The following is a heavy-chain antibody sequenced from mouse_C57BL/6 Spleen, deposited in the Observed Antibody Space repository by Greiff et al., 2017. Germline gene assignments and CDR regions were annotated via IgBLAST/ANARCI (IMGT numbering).Heavy chain of an antibody. Sequence: QVQLKQSGPGLVAPSQSLSITCTVSGFSLTSYGVHWVRQPPGKGLEWLVVIWSDGSTTYNSALKSRLSISKANSKIQVFLNMNSLQTDDTAMYFCARHGAITEWYFDVWGTGTTVTVSS. D-gene: IGHD1-2*01. CDR3: ARHGAITEWYFDV. CDR1: GFSLTSYG. V-gene: IGHV2-6-1*01. CDR2: IWSDGST. J-gene: IGHJ1*03.